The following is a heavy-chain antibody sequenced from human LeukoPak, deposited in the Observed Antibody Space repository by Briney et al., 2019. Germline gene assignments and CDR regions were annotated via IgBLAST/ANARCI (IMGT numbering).Heavy chain of an antibody. J-gene: IGHJ4*02. Sequence: GGSLRLSCAVSGFTFSGFWMSWSRQAPGKGLEWVASINSDGSEGYYADVVKGRFTISRDNAKNSLYLQINSLRAEDTAVYYCARDEDLGFDYWGQGTLVTVSS. V-gene: IGHV3-7*03. CDR1: GFTFSGFW. CDR2: INSDGSEG. CDR3: ARDEDLGFDY. D-gene: IGHD3-3*01.